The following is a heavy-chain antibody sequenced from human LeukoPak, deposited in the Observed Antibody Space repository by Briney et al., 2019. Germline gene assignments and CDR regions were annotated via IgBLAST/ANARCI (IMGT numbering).Heavy chain of an antibody. CDR2: IYTSGST. V-gene: IGHV4-4*07. CDR1: GGSISSYY. CDR3: ARVRNGVVPAAMVRYYYYYMDV. D-gene: IGHD2-2*01. J-gene: IGHJ6*03. Sequence: SETLSLTCTVSGGSISSYYWSWIRQPAGKGLEWIGRIYTSGSTNYNPSLKSRVTMSVDTSKNQFSLKLSSVTAADTAVYYCARVRNGVVPAAMVRYYYYYMDVWGKGTTVTISS.